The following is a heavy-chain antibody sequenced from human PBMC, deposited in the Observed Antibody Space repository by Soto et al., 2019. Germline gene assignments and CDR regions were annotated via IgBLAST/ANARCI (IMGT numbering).Heavy chain of an antibody. D-gene: IGHD6-6*01. CDR3: ARLVRTIAARPDGD. CDR2: MIPLFGTA. V-gene: IGHV1-69*01. J-gene: IGHJ4*02. CDR1: GGTFSRYA. Sequence: QVQLVQSGAEVKKPGSSVNVSCKASGGTFSRYAISWVRQAPGQGLEWLGGMIPLFGTANYSQKFKGRVTLTADESTSTAYMELSSLRSEDTAVYYCARLVRTIAARPDGDWGQGTLVTVSS.